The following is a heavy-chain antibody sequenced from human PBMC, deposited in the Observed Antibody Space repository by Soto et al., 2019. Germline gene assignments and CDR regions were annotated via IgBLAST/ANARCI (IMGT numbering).Heavy chain of an antibody. D-gene: IGHD3-3*01. CDR1: GGSISSGGYY. CDR3: SRSKRFLEWLLLL. Sequence: SETLSLTCTVSGGSISSGGYYWSWIRQHPGKGLEWIGYIYYSGSTYYNPSLKSRATISVDTSKNQFSLKLSSVTAADTSVYYCSRSKRFLEWLLLLWGQGTLVTVSS. CDR2: IYYSGST. V-gene: IGHV4-31*03. J-gene: IGHJ4*02.